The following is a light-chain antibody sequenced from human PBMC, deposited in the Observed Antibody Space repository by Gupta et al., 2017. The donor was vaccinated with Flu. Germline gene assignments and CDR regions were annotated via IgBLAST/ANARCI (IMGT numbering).Light chain of an antibody. CDR2: DAS. CDR3: QQRRNVPIT. J-gene: IGKJ4*01. CDR1: QSDLTY. V-gene: IGKV3-11*01. Sequence: PATLSSSPGERVTLSCMASQSDLTYVAWYQQKPGQAPRLLIYDASNRATGLPARFSGSGSETNFTLTISSRDPEDFAVYYCQQRRNVPITFGRGTKVEIK.